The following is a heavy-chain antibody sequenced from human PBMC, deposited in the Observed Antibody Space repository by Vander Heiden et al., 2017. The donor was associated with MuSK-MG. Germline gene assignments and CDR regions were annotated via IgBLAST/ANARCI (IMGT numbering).Heavy chain of an antibody. D-gene: IGHD1-1*01. Sequence: QVQLQQWGAGLLKPSETLSLTCAVYGGSFSGYYWSWIRQPPGKGLEWIGEINHSGSTKYNPSLKRRVTISVDTSKNQCALKRSSVTAAEKAVYYCARVVLRGTTTYSPSDYWCQGTLVTVYS. CDR3: ARVVLRGTTTYSPSDY. CDR2: INHSGST. V-gene: IGHV4-34*01. CDR1: GGSFSGYY. J-gene: IGHJ4*02.